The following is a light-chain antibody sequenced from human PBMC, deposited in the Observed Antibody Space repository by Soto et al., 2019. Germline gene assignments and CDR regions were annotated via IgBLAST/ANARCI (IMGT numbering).Light chain of an antibody. CDR3: QQYNSYSLT. Sequence: DIQMTQSPSPLSASVGDRVTMALLASQSISSWLAWYQQKPGKAPKLLIYKASSLESGVPSRFSGSGSGTEFTLTISSLQPDDFAAYYCQQYNSYSLTFGQGTKVDIK. V-gene: IGKV1-5*03. CDR2: KAS. CDR1: QSISSW. J-gene: IGKJ1*01.